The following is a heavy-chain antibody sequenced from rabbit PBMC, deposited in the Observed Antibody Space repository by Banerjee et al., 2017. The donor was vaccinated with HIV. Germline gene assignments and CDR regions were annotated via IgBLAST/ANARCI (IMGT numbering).Heavy chain of an antibody. J-gene: IGHJ4*01. D-gene: IGHD6-1*01. Sequence: QSLEESGGDLVKPGASLTLTCKASGFSFSSDYGMCWVRQAPGKGLEWIACIYTGIGSTDYATWAKGRFTISKTSSTTVTLQITSLTAADTATYFCARGDDGDPSYGYALSLWGPGTLVTVS. CDR2: IYTGIGST. V-gene: IGHV1S40*01. CDR1: GFSFSSDYG. CDR3: ARGDDGDPSYGYALSL.